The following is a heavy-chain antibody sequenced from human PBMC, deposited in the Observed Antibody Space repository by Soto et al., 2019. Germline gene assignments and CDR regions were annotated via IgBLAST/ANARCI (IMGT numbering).Heavy chain of an antibody. V-gene: IGHV3-21*01. CDR2: ISSSSSYI. CDR1: GFTFSSYS. CDR3: ARDDVAGINYFDY. D-gene: IGHD6-19*01. J-gene: IGHJ4*02. Sequence: EVQLVESEGGLVKPGGSLRLSCAASGFTFSSYSMNWVRQAPGKGLEWVSSISSSSSYIYYADSVKGRFTISRDNAKNSLYLQMNSLRAEDTAVYYCARDDVAGINYFDYWGQGTLVTVSS.